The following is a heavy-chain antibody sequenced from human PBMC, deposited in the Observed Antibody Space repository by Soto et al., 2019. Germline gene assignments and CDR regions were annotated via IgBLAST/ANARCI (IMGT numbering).Heavy chain of an antibody. J-gene: IGHJ6*02. D-gene: IGHD2-15*01. CDR2: INPSGGST. Sequence: QVQLVQSGAEVKKPGASVKVSCKASGYTFTSYYMHWVRQAPGQGLEWMGIINPSGGSTSYAQKCKGRLTMTRDTSTSTVYMELSSLRSEDTAVYYCARDSRFIAALALSWYYYGMDVWGQGTTVTVSS. CDR3: ARDSRFIAALALSWYYYGMDV. V-gene: IGHV1-46*01. CDR1: GYTFTSYY.